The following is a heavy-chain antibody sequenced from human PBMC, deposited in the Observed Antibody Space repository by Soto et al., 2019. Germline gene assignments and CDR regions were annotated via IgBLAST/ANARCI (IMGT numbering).Heavy chain of an antibody. CDR3: ATDPHGDYVTWFDP. Sequence: GGSLGLCCAASVLAFSASYMHWVRQAPGKGLVWVSRINPDGRTTSYADAVKGRFTISRDNAKNTVYLEMNSLRAEDTAVYYCATDPHGDYVTWFDPWGQGTMVTVSS. CDR1: VLAFSASY. V-gene: IGHV3-74*01. CDR2: INPDGRTT. J-gene: IGHJ5*02. D-gene: IGHD4-17*01.